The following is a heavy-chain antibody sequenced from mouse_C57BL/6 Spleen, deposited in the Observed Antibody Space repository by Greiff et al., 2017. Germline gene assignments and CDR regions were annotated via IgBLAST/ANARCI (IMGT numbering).Heavy chain of an antibody. CDR3: ARDGAPYWYFDV. CDR1: GYSITSGYD. J-gene: IGHJ1*03. V-gene: IGHV3-1*01. CDR2: ISYSGST. Sequence: VQLKESGPGMVKPSQSLSLTCTVTGYSITSGYDWHWIRHFPGNKLEWMGYISYSGSTNYNPSLKSRISITHDTSKNHFFLKLNSVTTEDTATYYCARDGAPYWYFDVWGTGTTVTVSS.